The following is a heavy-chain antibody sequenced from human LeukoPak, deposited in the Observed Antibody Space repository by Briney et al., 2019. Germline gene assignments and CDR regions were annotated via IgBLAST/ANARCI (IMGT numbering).Heavy chain of an antibody. CDR1: GFTFSNAW. J-gene: IGHJ4*02. Sequence: PGGSLRLSCAASGFTFSNAWISWVRQAPGKGLEWVGRIKSKIDGETTDYAAPVQGRFTISRDDSKNTLYLQMNSLKTEDTAVYYCILDRPGYFDYWGQGTLVTVSS. V-gene: IGHV3-15*01. CDR2: IKSKIDGETT. CDR3: ILDRPGYFDY. D-gene: IGHD3/OR15-3a*01.